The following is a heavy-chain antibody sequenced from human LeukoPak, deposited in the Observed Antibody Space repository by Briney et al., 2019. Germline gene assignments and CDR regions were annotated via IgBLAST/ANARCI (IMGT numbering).Heavy chain of an antibody. Sequence: GGSLRLSCAASGFTFSSDGMSWVRQAPGKGLEWVSAISGSGGSTYYADSVKGRFTISRDNSKNTLYLQMNSLRTEDTAVYYCARVGRGYSFNVYCFDYWGQGTLVTVSS. CDR3: ARVGRGYSFNVYCFDY. V-gene: IGHV3-23*01. CDR1: GFTFSSDG. J-gene: IGHJ4*02. CDR2: ISGSGGST. D-gene: IGHD5-18*01.